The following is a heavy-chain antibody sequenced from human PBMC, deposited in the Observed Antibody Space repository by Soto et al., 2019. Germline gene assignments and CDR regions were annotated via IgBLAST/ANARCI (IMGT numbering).Heavy chain of an antibody. CDR1: GYTFTTYG. CDR2: ISAYNGNT. Sequence: ASVKVSCKASGYTFTTYGISWVRQAPGQGLEWMGWISAYNGNTNYTQNLQGRVTMTTDTSTSTAYMELRSLRSDDTAVYYCASGRSVVVPAAINYYYGMDVWGQGTTVTVSS. J-gene: IGHJ6*02. D-gene: IGHD2-2*01. CDR3: ASGRSVVVPAAINYYYGMDV. V-gene: IGHV1-18*01.